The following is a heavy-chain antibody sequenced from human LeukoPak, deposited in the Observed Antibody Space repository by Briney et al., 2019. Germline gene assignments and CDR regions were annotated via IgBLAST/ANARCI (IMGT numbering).Heavy chain of an antibody. CDR1: GGSISSAGYC. V-gene: IGHV4-61*02. D-gene: IGHD1-26*01. J-gene: IGHJ5*02. Sequence: SETLSLTCTVSGGSISSAGYCWSWIRQPAGKGLEWIGRIYTSGSTNYNPSLKSRVTISVDTSKNQFSLKLSSVTAADTAVYYCARAVGATRANWFDPWGQGTLVTVSS. CDR3: ARAVGATRANWFDP. CDR2: IYTSGST.